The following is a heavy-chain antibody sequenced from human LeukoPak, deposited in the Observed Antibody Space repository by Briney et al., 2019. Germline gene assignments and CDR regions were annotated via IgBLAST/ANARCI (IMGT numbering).Heavy chain of an antibody. V-gene: IGHV1-69*13. Sequence: AASVKVSCKASGGTFSSYAISWVRQAPGQGLEWMGGIIPIFGTANYAQKFQGRVTITADESTSTAYMELSSLRSEGTAVYYCARVTSWGSGALDYWGQGTLVTVSS. CDR2: IIPIFGTA. CDR3: ARVTSWGSGALDY. CDR1: GGTFSSYA. D-gene: IGHD3-16*01. J-gene: IGHJ4*02.